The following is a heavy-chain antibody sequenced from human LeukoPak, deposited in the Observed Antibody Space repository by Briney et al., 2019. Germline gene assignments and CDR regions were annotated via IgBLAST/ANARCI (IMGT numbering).Heavy chain of an antibody. CDR1: GGSFSGYY. Sequence: PSETLSLTCAVYGGSFSGYYWSWIRQPPGKGLEWIGEINHSGSTNYNPSFKSRVTISVDTSKNQFSLKLSSVTAADTAVYYCARNIAAAGTPRFYTLRFFDYWGQGTLVTVSS. V-gene: IGHV4-34*01. D-gene: IGHD6-13*01. CDR2: INHSGST. CDR3: ARNIAAAGTPRFYTLRFFDY. J-gene: IGHJ4*02.